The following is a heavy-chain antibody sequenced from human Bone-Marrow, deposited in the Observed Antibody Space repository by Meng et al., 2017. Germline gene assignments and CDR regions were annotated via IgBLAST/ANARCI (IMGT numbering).Heavy chain of an antibody. CDR3: ARGVLRYFDWLSQGGDY. J-gene: IGHJ4*02. CDR2: ISYDGSNK. Sequence: GESLKISCTASGFTFDDYDMNWVRQAPGKGLEWVAVISYDGSNKYYADSVKGRFTISRDNSKNTLYLQMNSLRAEDTAVYYCARGVLRYFDWLSQGGDYWGQGTLVTVSS. V-gene: IGHV3-30*03. D-gene: IGHD3-9*01. CDR1: GFTFDDYD.